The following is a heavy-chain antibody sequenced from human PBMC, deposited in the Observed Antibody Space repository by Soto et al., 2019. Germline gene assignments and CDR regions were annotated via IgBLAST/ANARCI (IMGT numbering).Heavy chain of an antibody. CDR1: GFTFSSYA. Sequence: PGGSLRLSCAASGFTFSSYAMHWVRQAPGKGLEWVAAISYDGSNKYYADSVKGRFTISRDNSKNTLYLQMNSLRAEDTAVYYCARDFPFLLRYFDWLLYSQPGSSGMDVWGQGTTVTVSS. J-gene: IGHJ6*02. CDR3: ARDFPFLLRYFDWLLYSQPGSSGMDV. CDR2: ISYDGSNK. D-gene: IGHD3-9*01. V-gene: IGHV3-30-3*01.